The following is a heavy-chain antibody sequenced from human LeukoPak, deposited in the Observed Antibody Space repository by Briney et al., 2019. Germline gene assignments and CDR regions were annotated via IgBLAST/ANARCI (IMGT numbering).Heavy chain of an antibody. CDR2: ISPSGGST. Sequence: ASVKVSCKASGYTFTGYYMHWVRQAPGQGPEWMGVISPSGGSTTYAQKFQGRVTLTRDMSTSTAYMELSSLRSEDTAVYYCVIPTFETGNAFDIWGQGTMVTVSS. CDR3: VIPTFETGNAFDI. V-gene: IGHV1-46*01. J-gene: IGHJ3*02. CDR1: GYTFTGYY. D-gene: IGHD3-3*02.